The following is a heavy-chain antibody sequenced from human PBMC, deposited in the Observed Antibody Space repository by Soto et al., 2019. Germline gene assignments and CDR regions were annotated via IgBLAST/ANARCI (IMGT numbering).Heavy chain of an antibody. Sequence: QVQLVQSGAEVKKPGSSVKVSCKASGGTFSSYAISWVRQAPGQGLEWMGGIIPIGATANYAQKFQGRVTITADESTSTAYMELGCLRSEDTAVYYCARDLLGFGYTYADVWGQGTTVTVSS. CDR1: GGTFSSYA. CDR3: ARDLLGFGYTYADV. D-gene: IGHD3-10*01. CDR2: IIPIGATA. V-gene: IGHV1-69*12. J-gene: IGHJ6*02.